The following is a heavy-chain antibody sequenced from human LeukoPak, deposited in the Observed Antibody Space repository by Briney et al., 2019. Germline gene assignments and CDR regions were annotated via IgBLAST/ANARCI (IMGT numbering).Heavy chain of an antibody. Sequence: GRSLRLSCAASGFTFSRHGMHWVRQAPGKGLEWVAVISYDGSNKYYADSVKGRFTISRDNSKNTLYLQMNSLRAEDTAVYYCARDRLGPHYWGQGTLVTVSS. D-gene: IGHD3-16*01. CDR1: GFTFSRHG. CDR3: ARDRLGPHY. V-gene: IGHV3-30*03. CDR2: ISYDGSNK. J-gene: IGHJ4*02.